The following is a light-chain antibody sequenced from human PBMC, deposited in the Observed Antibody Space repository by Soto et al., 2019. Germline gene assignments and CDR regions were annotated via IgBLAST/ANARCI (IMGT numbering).Light chain of an antibody. V-gene: IGLV2-14*01. CDR3: SSYTSSLVV. CDR1: SSDVV. Sequence: QSALTQPASVSGSPGQSITISCTGSSSDVVSWYQQHPGKAPKLMISEVRNRPSGVSNRFSGSKSGNTASLTISGLQAADEADYYCSSYTSSLVVFGGGTKLTVL. J-gene: IGLJ2*01. CDR2: EVR.